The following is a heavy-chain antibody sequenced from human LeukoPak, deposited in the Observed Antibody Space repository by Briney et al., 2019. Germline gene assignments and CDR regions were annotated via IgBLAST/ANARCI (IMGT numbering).Heavy chain of an antibody. CDR3: ARGWYYGMDV. Sequence: GRSLRLSCAASGFTFSSYAMHWVRQAPGKGLEWVAVISFDGGHIYYADSVKGRFTISRDNAKNTLYLQMNSLRVEDTAVYFCARGWYYGMDVWGQGTTVIVSS. CDR2: ISFDGGHI. D-gene: IGHD2-15*01. J-gene: IGHJ6*02. V-gene: IGHV3-30*03. CDR1: GFTFSSYA.